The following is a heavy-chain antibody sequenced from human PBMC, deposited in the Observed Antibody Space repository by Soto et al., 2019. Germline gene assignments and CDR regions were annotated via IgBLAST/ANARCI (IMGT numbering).Heavy chain of an antibody. CDR1: GGSISSGDYY. CDR2: IYYSGST. CDR3: ARVFYDSCMDV. V-gene: IGHV4-30-4*01. Sequence: QVQLQESGPGLVKPSQTLSLTCTVSGGSISSGDYYWSWIRQPPGKGLEWIGYIYYSGSTYYNPSLKSRVTISVDTSKHQCSLTLRSVTAADTAVYYCARVFYDSCMDVWGQGTTVTVSS. J-gene: IGHJ6*02. D-gene: IGHD3-22*01.